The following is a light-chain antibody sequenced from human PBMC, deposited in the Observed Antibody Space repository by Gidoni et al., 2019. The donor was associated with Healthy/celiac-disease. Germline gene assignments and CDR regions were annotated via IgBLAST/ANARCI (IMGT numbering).Light chain of an antibody. CDR1: QSISNW. Sequence: DIQMTQSPSTLSASVGDRVTITCRASQSISNWLAWYQQKPGKAPKLLIYKASTLESGVPSRFSGSGSGTDFTLTISSLQSDDFATYSCQQYSTYWTFGQGTKVEIK. J-gene: IGKJ1*01. CDR3: QQYSTYWT. CDR2: KAS. V-gene: IGKV1-5*03.